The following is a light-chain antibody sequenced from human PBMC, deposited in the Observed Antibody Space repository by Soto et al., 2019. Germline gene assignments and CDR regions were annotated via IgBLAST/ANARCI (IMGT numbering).Light chain of an antibody. J-gene: IGKJ5*01. V-gene: IGKV3-20*01. CDR3: QQHGSSPPIT. Sequence: EIVMTHSPATLSVSPWGRATLSCSSSQTIGDTLAWYQQKPGQAPRLLIYGASSRATGIPDRFSGGGSGTDFTLTISRLEPEDFAVYYCQQHGSSPPITFGQGTRLEIK. CDR1: QTIGDT. CDR2: GAS.